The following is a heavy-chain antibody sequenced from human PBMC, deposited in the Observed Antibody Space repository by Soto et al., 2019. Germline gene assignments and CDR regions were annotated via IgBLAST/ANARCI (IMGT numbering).Heavy chain of an antibody. D-gene: IGHD6-19*01. CDR3: ARHSGGSSGWYNWFDP. Sequence: SETLSLTCTVSGGSISSYYWSWIRQPPGKGLEWIGYIYYSGSTNYNPSLKSRVTISVDTSKNQFSLKLSSVTAADTAVYYCARHSGGSSGWYNWFDPWGQGTLVTVS. CDR1: GGSISSYY. V-gene: IGHV4-59*08. J-gene: IGHJ5*02. CDR2: IYYSGST.